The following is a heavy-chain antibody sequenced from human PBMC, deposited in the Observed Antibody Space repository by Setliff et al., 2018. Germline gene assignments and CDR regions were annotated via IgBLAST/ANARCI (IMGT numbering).Heavy chain of an antibody. CDR1: GYTFSANA. J-gene: IGHJ4*02. V-gene: IGHV1-3*04. CDR2: IYTDNGNT. Sequence: ASVKVSSKAYGYTFSANAIHWVRQAPGQRLEWMGFIYTDNGNTKYSKNFQDRVAITRDTSASTAYMELSSLTSEDTAVYFCARGSRGFDYWGQGALVTVSS. CDR3: ARGSRGFDY.